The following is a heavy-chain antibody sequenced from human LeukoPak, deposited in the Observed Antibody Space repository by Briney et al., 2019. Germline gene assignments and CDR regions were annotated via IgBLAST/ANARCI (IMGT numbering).Heavy chain of an antibody. Sequence: TTSETLSLTCAVSGGSISSGGYCWSWIRQPPGKGLEGIGYIYHSGSTYYNPSLKSRLTISVDRSKNQFSQKLRSVSAADTAVYYCARFGGTTVTTGYYFDYWGQGTLVTVSS. CDR1: GGSISSGGYC. D-gene: IGHD4-17*01. V-gene: IGHV4-30-2*01. J-gene: IGHJ4*02. CDR3: ARFGGTTVTTGYYFDY. CDR2: IYHSGST.